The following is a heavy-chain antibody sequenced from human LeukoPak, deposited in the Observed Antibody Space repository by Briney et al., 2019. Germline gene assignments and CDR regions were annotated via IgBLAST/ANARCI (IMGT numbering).Heavy chain of an antibody. Sequence: SETLSLTCAVYGESFSGYYWSWIRQPPGKGLEWIGEINHSGSTNYNPSLKSRVTISVDTSKNQFSLKLSSVTAADTAVYYCARGSVYYDFWSGYYGGDAFDIWGQGTMVTVSS. CDR3: ARGSVYYDFWSGYYGGDAFDI. CDR2: INHSGST. J-gene: IGHJ3*02. CDR1: GESFSGYY. V-gene: IGHV4-34*01. D-gene: IGHD3-3*01.